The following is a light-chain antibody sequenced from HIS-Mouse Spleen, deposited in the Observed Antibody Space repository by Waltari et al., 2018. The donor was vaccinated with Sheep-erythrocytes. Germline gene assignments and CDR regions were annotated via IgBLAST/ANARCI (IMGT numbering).Light chain of an antibody. V-gene: IGLV3-21*02. J-gene: IGLJ2*01. CDR1: NIGSKS. CDR2: DDS. Sequence: SYVLTQPPSVSVAPGQTARITCGGHNIGSKSVHWYQPKPGQAPVLVVYDDSDRHSGIPERFSGSNSGNTATLTISRVEAGDEAGYYCQVWDSSSDHVVFGGGTKLTVL. CDR3: QVWDSSSDHVV.